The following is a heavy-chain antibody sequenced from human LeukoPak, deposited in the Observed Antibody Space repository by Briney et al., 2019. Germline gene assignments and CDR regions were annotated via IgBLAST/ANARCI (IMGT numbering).Heavy chain of an antibody. CDR1: GDSVSSNSAA. CDR3: ARGRPSYYGMDV. Sequence: SQTLSLTCAISGDSVSSNSAAWNWIRQSPSRGLELLGRTYYRSKWYYDYALSVKSPITINPDTSKNQFSLQLNSVTPEDTAVYYCARGRPSYYGMDVWGQGTTVTVSS. V-gene: IGHV6-1*01. J-gene: IGHJ6*02. D-gene: IGHD6-6*01. CDR2: TYYRSKWYY.